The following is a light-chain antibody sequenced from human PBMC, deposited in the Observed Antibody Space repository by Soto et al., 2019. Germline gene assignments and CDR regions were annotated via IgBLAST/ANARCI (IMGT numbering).Light chain of an antibody. CDR1: SNDIGDYNF. Sequence: QSALTQPHSVSGSPGHSITISCTGTSNDIGDYNFVSWYQHHPGQAPKLIIYEVTYRPSGVSHRFSGSKSGRTASLTISGLQPEDEAEYCCSSYTNSKFRVFGTGTKLTVL. CDR3: SSYTNSKFRV. J-gene: IGLJ1*01. V-gene: IGLV2-14*01. CDR2: EVT.